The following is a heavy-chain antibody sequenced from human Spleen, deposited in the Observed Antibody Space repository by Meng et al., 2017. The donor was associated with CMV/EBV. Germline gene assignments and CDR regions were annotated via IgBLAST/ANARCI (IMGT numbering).Heavy chain of an antibody. J-gene: IGHJ5*02. Sequence: SGGTFRSYAISWVRQAPGQGLEWMGGIIPIFGTANYAQKFQGRVTITTDESTSTAYMELSSLRSEDTAVYYCARVVPAAIRENWFDPWGQGTLVTVSS. CDR1: GGTFRSYA. D-gene: IGHD2-2*02. CDR3: ARVVPAAIRENWFDP. CDR2: IIPIFGTA. V-gene: IGHV1-69*05.